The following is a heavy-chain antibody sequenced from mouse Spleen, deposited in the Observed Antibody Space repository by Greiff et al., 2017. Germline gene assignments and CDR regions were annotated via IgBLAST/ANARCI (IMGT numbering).Heavy chain of an antibody. CDR3: ARDRDHREIFDY. J-gene: IGHJ2*01. CDR1: GYSITSGYY. Sequence: EVQLQESGPGLVKPSQSLSLTCSVTGYSITSGYYWNWIRQFPGNKLEWMGYISYDGSNNYNPSLKNRISITRDTSKNQFFLKLNSVTTEDTATYYCARDRDHREIFDYWGQGTTLTVSS. CDR2: ISYDGSN. D-gene: IGHD3-3*01. V-gene: IGHV3-6*01.